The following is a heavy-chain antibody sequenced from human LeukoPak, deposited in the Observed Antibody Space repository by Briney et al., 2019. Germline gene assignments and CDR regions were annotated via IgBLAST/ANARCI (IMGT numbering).Heavy chain of an antibody. CDR3: ARDIVPSYYDYVWGSYRYDY. D-gene: IGHD3-16*02. CDR1: GFTFSKDD. CDR2: IGVTGDT. J-gene: IGHJ4*02. Sequence: PGGSLRLSCAASGFTFSKDDFHWVRQAPGKGLEWVAAIGVTGDTYYADSVKGRFTISRDNSKNTLYLQMNSLRAEDTAVYYCARDIVPSYYDYVWGSYRYDYWGQGTLVTVSS. V-gene: IGHV3-13*01.